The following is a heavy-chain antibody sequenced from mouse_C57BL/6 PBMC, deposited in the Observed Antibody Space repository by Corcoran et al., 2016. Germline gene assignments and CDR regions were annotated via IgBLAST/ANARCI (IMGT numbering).Heavy chain of an antibody. V-gene: IGHV1-55*01. J-gene: IGHJ4*01. CDR3: ARQASTMITTLYYYAMDY. CDR1: GYTFTSYW. Sequence: QVQLQQPGAELVKPGASVKMSCKASGYTFTSYWITWVKQRPGQGLEWIGDIYPGSGSTNYNEKFKSKATLTVDTSSSTAYMQLSSLTSEDSAVYHCARQASTMITTLYYYAMDYWGQGTSVTVSS. D-gene: IGHD2-4*01. CDR2: IYPGSGST.